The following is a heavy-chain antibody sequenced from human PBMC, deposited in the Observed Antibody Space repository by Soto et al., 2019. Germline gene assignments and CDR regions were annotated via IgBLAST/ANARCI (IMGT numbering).Heavy chain of an antibody. CDR3: AKGGRQWLVTSDFNY. Sequence: VQLVESGGGVVQPGRSLRLSCAASGFAFSDYAMHWVRQAPGKGLEWVAVVSHDGRNTHYADSVKGRFTISRDSSKNTVSLEMTSLRAEDTAVYYSAKGGRQWLVTSDFNYWGQGALVTVSS. CDR1: GFAFSDYA. D-gene: IGHD6-19*01. J-gene: IGHJ4*02. CDR2: VSHDGRNT. V-gene: IGHV3-30*04.